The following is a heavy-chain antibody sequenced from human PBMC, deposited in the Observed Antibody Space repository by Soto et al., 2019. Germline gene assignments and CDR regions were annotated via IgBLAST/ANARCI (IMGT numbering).Heavy chain of an antibody. Sequence: LSLTCTVSGGSISSYYWSWIRQPPGKGLEWIGYIYYSGSTNYNPSLKSRVTISVDTSKNQFSLKLSSVTSADTAVYYCARGDSSGYYVYYYGMDVWGQGTTVTVSS. J-gene: IGHJ6*02. V-gene: IGHV4-59*01. CDR1: GGSISSYY. D-gene: IGHD3-22*01. CDR2: IYYSGST. CDR3: ARGDSSGYYVYYYGMDV.